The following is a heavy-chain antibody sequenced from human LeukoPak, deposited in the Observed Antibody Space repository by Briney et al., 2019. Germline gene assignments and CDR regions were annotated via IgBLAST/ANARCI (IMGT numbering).Heavy chain of an antibody. CDR1: DFTFSSYT. J-gene: IGHJ6*04. V-gene: IGHV3-48*04. CDR3: AGHGNAMIGGV. CDR2: ISSSGSTI. D-gene: IGHD3-10*02. Sequence: GGSLRLSCASSDFTFSSYTMRWVRQAPGKGVGWVSYISSSGSTIYYADSVKGRFTISRDNAKTSLYLQMSRLTADDTVVYYCAGHGNAMIGGVWGKGTTVTISS.